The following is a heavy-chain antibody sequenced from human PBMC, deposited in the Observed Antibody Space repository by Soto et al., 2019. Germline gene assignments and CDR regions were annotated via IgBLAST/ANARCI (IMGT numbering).Heavy chain of an antibody. CDR2: IIPIFGTA. CDR1: GGTFSSYA. Sequence: GASVKVSCKASGGTFSSYAISWVRQAPGQGLEWMGGIIPIFGTANYAQKFRGRVTITADESPSTAYMELSSLRSEDTAEYYCAGAGWGIVGASTVLGYLDYWGKGSL. D-gene: IGHD1-26*01. J-gene: IGHJ4*03. CDR3: AGAGWGIVGASTVLGYLDY. V-gene: IGHV1-69*13.